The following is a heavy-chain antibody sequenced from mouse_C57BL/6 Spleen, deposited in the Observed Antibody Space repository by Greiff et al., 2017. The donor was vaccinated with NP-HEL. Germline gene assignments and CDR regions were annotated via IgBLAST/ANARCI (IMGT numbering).Heavy chain of an antibody. V-gene: IGHV1-26*01. D-gene: IGHD1-1*01. Sequence: EVQLQQSGPELVKPGASVKISCKASGYTFTDYYMNWVKQSHGKSLEWIGDINPNNGGTSYNQKFKGKATLTVDKSSSTAYMELRSLTSEDSAVYYCARVITTVVEGDYYAMDYWGQGTSVTVSS. CDR1: GYTFTDYY. J-gene: IGHJ4*01. CDR3: ARVITTVVEGDYYAMDY. CDR2: INPNNGGT.